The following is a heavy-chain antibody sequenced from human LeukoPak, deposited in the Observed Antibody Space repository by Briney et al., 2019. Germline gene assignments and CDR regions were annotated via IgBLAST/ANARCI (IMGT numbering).Heavy chain of an antibody. J-gene: IGHJ5*02. CDR2: IYYSGST. D-gene: IGHD6-13*01. V-gene: IGHV4-30-4*08. CDR1: GGSISSGDYY. CDR3: ARPRIAAAGTGDWFDP. Sequence: SETLSLTCTVSGGSISSGDYYWSWIRQPPGKGLEWIGYIYYSGSTYYNPSLKSRVTISVDTSKNRFSLKLSSVTAADTAVYYCARPRIAAAGTGDWFDPWGQGTLVTVSS.